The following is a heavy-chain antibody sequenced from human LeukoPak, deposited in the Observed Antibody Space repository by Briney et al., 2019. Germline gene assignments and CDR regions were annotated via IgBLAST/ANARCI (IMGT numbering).Heavy chain of an antibody. D-gene: IGHD5-18*01. J-gene: IGHJ6*03. CDR2: VNESGGT. Sequence: PSETLSLTCAVYIDSFSNYHWNWLRQTPAKGREWIGEVNESGGTNISPSLRSRVILSVDTSKNQFSLKLISVTVADTAVYYCARNTYGYKFSMDVWGKGTTVTISS. CDR1: IDSFSNYH. V-gene: IGHV4-34*01. CDR3: ARNTYGYKFSMDV.